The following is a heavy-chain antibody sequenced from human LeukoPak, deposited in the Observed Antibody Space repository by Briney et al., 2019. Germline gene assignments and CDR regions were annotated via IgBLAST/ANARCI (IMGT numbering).Heavy chain of an antibody. V-gene: IGHV3-33*01. CDR2: IWYDGSNK. CDR3: AREALGKGEHNFDY. D-gene: IGHD3-16*01. CDR1: GFTFSSYG. J-gene: IGHJ4*02. Sequence: GGSLRLACAASGFTFSSYGMHWVCQAPGKGLQWVAVIWYDGSNKYYADSVKGQFTISRDNSKNTLYLQMNSLRAEDTAVYYCAREALGKGEHNFDYWGQGTLVTVSS.